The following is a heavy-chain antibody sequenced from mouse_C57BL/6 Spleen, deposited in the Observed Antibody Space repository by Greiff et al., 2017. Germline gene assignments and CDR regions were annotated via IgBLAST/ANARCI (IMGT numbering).Heavy chain of an antibody. J-gene: IGHJ1*03. CDR3: AREGRYEYFDV. D-gene: IGHD1-1*01. CDR2: IHPNSGST. Sequence: QVQLQQPGAELVKPGASVKLSCKASGYTFTSYWMHWVKQRPGQGLEWIGMIHPNSGSTNYNEKFKSKATLTVDKSSSTAYMQLSSLTSEDSAVYYCAREGRYEYFDVWGTGTTVTVSS. V-gene: IGHV1-64*01. CDR1: GYTFTSYW.